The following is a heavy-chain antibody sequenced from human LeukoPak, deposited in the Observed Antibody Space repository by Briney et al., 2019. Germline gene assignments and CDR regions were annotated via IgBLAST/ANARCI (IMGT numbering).Heavy chain of an antibody. CDR1: GGTLSSYA. CDR2: IIPIFGTA. V-gene: IGHV1-69*01. Sequence: GSSVKVSCKASGGTLSSYAISWVRQAPGQGLEWMGGIIPIFGTANYAQKFQGRVTITADESTSTAYMELGSLRSEDTAVYYCARSYDSSGYLFDYWGQGTLVTVSS. CDR3: ARSYDSSGYLFDY. J-gene: IGHJ4*02. D-gene: IGHD3-22*01.